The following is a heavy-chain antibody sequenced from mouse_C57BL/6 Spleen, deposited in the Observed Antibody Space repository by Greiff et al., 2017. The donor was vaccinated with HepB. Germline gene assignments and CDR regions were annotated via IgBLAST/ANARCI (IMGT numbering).Heavy chain of an antibody. J-gene: IGHJ4*01. V-gene: IGHV5-4*03. CDR2: ISDGGSYT. Sequence: EVKLMESGGGLVKPGGSLKLSCAASGFTFSSYAMSWVRQTPEKRLEWVATISDGGSYTYYPDNVKGRFTISRDNAKNNLYLQMSHLKSEDTAMYYCARGDYDYGYAMDYWGQGTSVTVSS. D-gene: IGHD2-4*01. CDR1: GFTFSSYA. CDR3: ARGDYDYGYAMDY.